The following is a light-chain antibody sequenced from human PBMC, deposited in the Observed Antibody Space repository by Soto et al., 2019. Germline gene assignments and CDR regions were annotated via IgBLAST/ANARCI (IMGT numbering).Light chain of an antibody. CDR1: SSDVGSYNL. J-gene: IGLJ1*01. Sequence: QSVLTQPASVSGSPGQSITISCTGTSSDVGSYNLVSWYQQHPGKAPKLMIYEGSKRPSGVSNRFSGSKSGNTASLTISGLQAEDEADYYCCSYAGSCYVFGTGTKLTVL. CDR3: CSYAGSCYV. V-gene: IGLV2-23*01. CDR2: EGS.